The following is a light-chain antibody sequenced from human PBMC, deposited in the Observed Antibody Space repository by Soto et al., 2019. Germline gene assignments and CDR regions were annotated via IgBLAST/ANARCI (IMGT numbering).Light chain of an antibody. J-gene: IGKJ1*01. CDR2: AAA. Sequence: AIQMTQSPSSLSASVGDRVTITCRASQGIRNDLGWYQQKPGKAPKLLIYAAASLQSGVPSRFSGSGSGTDFTLTISSLQPEDFATYYCLQDYNYLPTFGQGTKVEIK. CDR3: LQDYNYLPT. CDR1: QGIRND. V-gene: IGKV1-6*01.